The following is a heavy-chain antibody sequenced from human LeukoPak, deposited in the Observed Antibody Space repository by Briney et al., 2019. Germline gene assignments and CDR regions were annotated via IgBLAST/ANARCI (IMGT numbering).Heavy chain of an antibody. Sequence: SVKVSCKASGGTFSSYAISWVRQAPGQGLEWMGGIIPTFGTANYAQKFQGRVTITTDESTSTAYMELSSLRSEDTAVYYCARDGITMVRGVIPRFDYWGQGTLVTVSS. J-gene: IGHJ4*02. V-gene: IGHV1-69*05. CDR2: IIPTFGTA. D-gene: IGHD3-10*01. CDR3: ARDGITMVRGVIPRFDY. CDR1: GGTFSSYA.